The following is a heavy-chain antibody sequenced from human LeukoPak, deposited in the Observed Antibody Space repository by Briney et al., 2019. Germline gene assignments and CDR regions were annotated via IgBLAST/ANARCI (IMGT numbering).Heavy chain of an antibody. Sequence: GESLKISCKASGYTFTSYWIAWVRQMPGKGLEWMGVIYPGDSDTRYSPSFQGQVTISADKSSSTAFLQWSSLKASDTAMYYCARREAGLSTFDYWGQGTLVTVSS. CDR1: GYTFTSYW. CDR3: ARREAGLSTFDY. J-gene: IGHJ4*02. D-gene: IGHD3-16*01. CDR2: IYPGDSDT. V-gene: IGHV5-51*01.